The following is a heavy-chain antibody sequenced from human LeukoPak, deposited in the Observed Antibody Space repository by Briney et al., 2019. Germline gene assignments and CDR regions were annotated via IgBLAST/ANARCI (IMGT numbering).Heavy chain of an antibody. V-gene: IGHV4-4*07. D-gene: IGHD6-19*01. CDR3: ARVAVGGRAHDYYYYMDV. J-gene: IGHJ6*03. CDR1: GGSISSYY. CDR2: IYTSGST. Sequence: SETLSLTCTVSGGSISSYYWSWIRQPAGKGLEWIGRIYTSGSTNYNPSLKSRVTMSVDTSKNQFSLKLSSVTAADTAVYYCARVAVGGRAHDYYYYMDVWGKGTTVTISS.